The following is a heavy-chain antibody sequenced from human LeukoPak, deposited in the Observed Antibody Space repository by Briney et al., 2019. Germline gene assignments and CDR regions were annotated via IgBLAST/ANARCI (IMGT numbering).Heavy chain of an antibody. CDR3: AKDPERGYSGYGYGGYDY. CDR1: GFTFSSYA. Sequence: GSPRLSCAASGFTFSSYAMSWVRQAPGKGLEWVSAISGSGGSTYYADSVKGRFTISRDNSKNTLYLQMNSLRAEDTAVYYCAKDPERGYSGYGYGGYDYWGQGTLVTVSS. D-gene: IGHD5-12*01. V-gene: IGHV3-23*01. J-gene: IGHJ4*02. CDR2: ISGSGGST.